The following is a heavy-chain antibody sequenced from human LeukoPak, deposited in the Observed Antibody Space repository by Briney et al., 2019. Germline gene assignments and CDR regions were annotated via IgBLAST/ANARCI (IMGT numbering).Heavy chain of an antibody. D-gene: IGHD6-13*01. J-gene: IGHJ6*03. CDR1: GYTFTSYY. V-gene: IGHV1-46*01. CDR3: ARVLPKSIAAASYYYMDV. Sequence: ASVKVSCKASGYTFTSYYMHWVRQAPGQGLEWMGIINPSGGSTSYAQKFQGRVTMTRDMSTSTVYMELSSLRSEDTAVYYCARVLPKSIAAASYYYMDVWGKGTTVTVSS. CDR2: INPSGGST.